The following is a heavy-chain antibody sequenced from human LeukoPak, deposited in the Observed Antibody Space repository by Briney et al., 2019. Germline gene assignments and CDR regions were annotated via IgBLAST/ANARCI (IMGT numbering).Heavy chain of an antibody. CDR2: INSDGSST. Sequence: GGSLRLSCAASGFTFSSYWMHWVRHAPGKVLVWVSRINSDGSSTSYEDSVKGRFTISRDNAKNTLYLQMNSLRAEDTAVYYCARVLIAARRAFDIWGQGTMVTVSS. D-gene: IGHD6-6*01. CDR1: GFTFSSYW. V-gene: IGHV3-74*01. CDR3: ARVLIAARRAFDI. J-gene: IGHJ3*02.